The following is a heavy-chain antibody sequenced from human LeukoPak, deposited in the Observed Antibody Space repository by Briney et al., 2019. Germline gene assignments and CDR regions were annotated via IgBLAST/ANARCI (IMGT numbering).Heavy chain of an antibody. D-gene: IGHD6-19*01. J-gene: IGHJ3*02. CDR1: GYSFTSYW. V-gene: IGHV5-51*01. Sequence: GESLKISCKGSGYSFTSYWIGWVRQMPGKGLEWMGIIYPGDSDTRYSPSFQGQVTISADKSTSTAYLQWSTLKASDTAMYYCATLRYSSGWDDAFDIWGQGTMVTVSS. CDR3: ATLRYSSGWDDAFDI. CDR2: IYPGDSDT.